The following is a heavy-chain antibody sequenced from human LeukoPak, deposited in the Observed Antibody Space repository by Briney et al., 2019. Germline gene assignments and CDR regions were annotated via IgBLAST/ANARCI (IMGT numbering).Heavy chain of an antibody. D-gene: IGHD3-10*02. V-gene: IGHV3-21*01. J-gene: IGHJ3*02. Sequence: PGESLRLSCLASGFTFRAYTMNWVRQAPGKGLEWVSAICWSGSFIRYADSVEGRFIISKDNAKNALSLQMNSLITEDRVVYYFVRDICSRGRKGASDMWGQGPMVPIS. CDR1: GFTFRAYT. CDR2: ICWSGSFI. CDR3: VRDICSRGRKGASDM.